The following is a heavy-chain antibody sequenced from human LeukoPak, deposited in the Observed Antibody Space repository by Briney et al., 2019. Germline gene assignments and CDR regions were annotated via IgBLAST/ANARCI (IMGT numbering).Heavy chain of an antibody. Sequence: ASVKVSCKASGYTFTSYGISWVRQAPGQGLEWIGWISAYNGNTNYAQKLQGRVTMTTDTSTSTAYMELRSLRSDDTAVYYCARSPYYYDSSSYPDYWGQGTLVTVSS. CDR3: ARSPYYYDSSSYPDY. D-gene: IGHD3-22*01. CDR2: ISAYNGNT. J-gene: IGHJ4*02. V-gene: IGHV1-18*01. CDR1: GYTFTSYG.